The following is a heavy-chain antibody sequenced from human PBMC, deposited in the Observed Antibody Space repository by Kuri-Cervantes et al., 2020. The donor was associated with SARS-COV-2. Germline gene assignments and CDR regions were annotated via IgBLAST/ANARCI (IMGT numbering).Heavy chain of an antibody. V-gene: IGHV2-70*11. CDR1: GFSLTTSGMC. CDR2: IDWDDDK. CDR3: VRIRAATVIADY. D-gene: IGHD4-11*01. Sequence: SGPTLVKPTQTLTLTCTFSGFSLTTSGMCVAWIRQPPGKALEWLARIDWDDDKYYKTSLNTRLSISKDTSKDQVVLRMTDMDPVDTATYYCVRIRAATVIADYWGQGTLVTVSS. J-gene: IGHJ4*02.